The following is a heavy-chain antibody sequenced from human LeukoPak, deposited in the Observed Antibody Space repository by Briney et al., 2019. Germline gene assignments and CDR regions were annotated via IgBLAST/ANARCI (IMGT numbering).Heavy chain of an antibody. V-gene: IGHV4-39*01. CDR2: IYYSGST. CDR1: GGSISSSNYY. Sequence: SEALSLTCTVSGGSISSSNYYWGWIRQPPGKGLEWIGSIYYSGSTYYNPSLKSRVTISVDTSKNQFSLKLSSVTAADTAVYYCARLSIAARGLIDYWGQGTLVTVSS. CDR3: ARLSIAARGLIDY. J-gene: IGHJ4*02. D-gene: IGHD6-6*01.